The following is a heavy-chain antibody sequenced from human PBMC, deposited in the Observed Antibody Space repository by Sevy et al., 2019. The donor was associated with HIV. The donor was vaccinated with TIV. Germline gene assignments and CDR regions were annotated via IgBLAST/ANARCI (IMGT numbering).Heavy chain of an antibody. CDR2: IKSEFDGGAI. Sequence: GGSLRLSCTASGFTFSSAWMSWVRQAPGKGLEWVGRIKSEFDGGAIDYAAPVKGRFSISREDSKTTVYLQMNSLKTXXXXXXXXXXXXXXXXXXXXXXXXYFYGMDVWGQGTTVTVSS. CDR1: GFTFSSAW. CDR3: XXXXXXXXXXXXXXXXYFYGMDV. J-gene: IGHJ6*02. V-gene: IGHV3-15*01.